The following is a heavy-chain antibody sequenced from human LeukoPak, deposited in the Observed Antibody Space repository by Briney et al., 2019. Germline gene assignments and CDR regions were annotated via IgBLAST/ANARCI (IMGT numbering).Heavy chain of an antibody. Sequence: PSGTLTLTCAVSGGSIMTTNWRSWVRQPPGKGLEWIGEVHLNGATNYNPSLESRVSMSIDTSKNQMSLKLTSVTAADTAIYYCTRESGAFSPFGFWGQGTLVTVSS. J-gene: IGHJ4*02. CDR3: TRESGAFSPFGF. D-gene: IGHD1-26*01. V-gene: IGHV4-4*02. CDR1: GGSIMTTNW. CDR2: VHLNGAT.